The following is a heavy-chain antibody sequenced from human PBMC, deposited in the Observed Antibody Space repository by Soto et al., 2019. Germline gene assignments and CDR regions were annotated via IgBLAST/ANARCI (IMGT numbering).Heavy chain of an antibody. Sequence: QLVESGGRGVQPGRSLRLSCEASEFTFSSDSMNWVRQAPGRGLEWVALISFDGANEYYADYVQGRFIISRDNFKSMCYLQMNSLRPDDTALYSCASPIPLWRVDYGMDWWGSVNPVTVSS. J-gene: IGHJ6*02. V-gene: IGHV3-30-3*01. D-gene: IGHD2-21*01. CDR3: ASPIPLWRVDYGMDW. CDR2: ISFDGANE. CDR1: EFTFSSDS.